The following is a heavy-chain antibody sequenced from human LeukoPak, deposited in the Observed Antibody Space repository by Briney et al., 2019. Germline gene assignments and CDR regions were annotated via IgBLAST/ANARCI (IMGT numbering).Heavy chain of an antibody. CDR3: VSGQPGGGEVYFDY. Sequence: GGSLRLSCAASGVTFNNYGIHWVRQAPGKGLEWVAFIRYDGSNKYYADSVTSRLTICRDNSTNTLYLQIDSLRADDPVVYCCVSGQPGGGEVYFDYWGQGTLVTVSS. V-gene: IGHV3-30*02. CDR2: IRYDGSNK. CDR1: GVTFNNYG. J-gene: IGHJ4*02. D-gene: IGHD3-16*01.